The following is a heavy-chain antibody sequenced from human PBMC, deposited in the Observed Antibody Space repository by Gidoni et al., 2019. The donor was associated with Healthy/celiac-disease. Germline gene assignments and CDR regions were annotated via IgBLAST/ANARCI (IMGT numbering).Heavy chain of an antibody. CDR2: IYHSGST. D-gene: IGHD3-10*01. CDR1: GGSISSGGYS. J-gene: IGHJ4*02. Sequence: QLQLQESGSGLVKPSQTLSLTCAVSGGSISSGGYSWSWIRQPPGKGLEWIGYIYHSGSTYYNPSLKSRVTISVDRSKNQFSLKLSSVTAADTAVYYCARGPMVRGVRFDYWGQGTLVTVSS. V-gene: IGHV4-30-2*01. CDR3: ARGPMVRGVRFDY.